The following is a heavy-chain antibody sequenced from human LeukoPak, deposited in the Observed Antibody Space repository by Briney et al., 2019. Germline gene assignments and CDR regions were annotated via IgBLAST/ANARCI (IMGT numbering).Heavy chain of an antibody. D-gene: IGHD3-3*01. CDR2: IKLDGSEK. CDR3: ARDVYDFWSGTGRWFDP. Sequence: GGSLRLSCAASGFTYSSYWMSWVRQAPGKGLEWVANIKLDGSEKYYVDSVKGRFTISRDNAKNSLYLQMNSLRAEDTAVYYCARDVYDFWSGTGRWFDPWGQGTLVTVSS. J-gene: IGHJ5*02. V-gene: IGHV3-7*01. CDR1: GFTYSSYW.